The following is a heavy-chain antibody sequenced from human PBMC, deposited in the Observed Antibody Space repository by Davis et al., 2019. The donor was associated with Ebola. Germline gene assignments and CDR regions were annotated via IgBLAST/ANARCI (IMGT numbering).Heavy chain of an antibody. J-gene: IGHJ4*02. CDR1: GGTFSSYA. CDR3: ARQGDWTSDY. D-gene: IGHD3/OR15-3a*01. V-gene: IGHV1-69*06. Sequence: SVKVSCKASGGTFSSYAISWVRQAPGQGLEWMGGIIPIFGTANYAQKFQGRVTITADKSTSTAYMELSSLKASDTAMYYCARQGDWTSDYWGQGTLVTVSS. CDR2: IIPIFGTA.